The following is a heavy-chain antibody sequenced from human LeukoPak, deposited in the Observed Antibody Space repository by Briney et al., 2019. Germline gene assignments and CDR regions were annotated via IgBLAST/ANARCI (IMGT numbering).Heavy chain of an antibody. V-gene: IGHV4-38-2*01. CDR2: IYGTGST. Sequence: SETLSLTCAVSGYSLGKNYYWGWIRQPPGKGLEWIGRIYGTGSTSYNPPLMNRVTMSVDTSKNHFSLKLTSVTAADTAVYYCARRGYGSGSFNRYYFDYWGQGTLVTVSS. D-gene: IGHD3-10*01. CDR1: GYSLGKNYY. J-gene: IGHJ4*02. CDR3: ARRGYGSGSFNRYYFDY.